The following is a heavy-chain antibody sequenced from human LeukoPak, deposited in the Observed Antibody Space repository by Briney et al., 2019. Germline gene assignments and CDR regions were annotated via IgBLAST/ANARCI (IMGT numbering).Heavy chain of an antibody. Sequence: PSETLSLTCSVSGGSISGFYWSWIRQPPGKGLEWIGYIYYSGSTNYNPSLKSRVTISVDTSKNQFSLKLSSVTAADTAVYYCARVVYGSGSPDFWGQGTLVTVSS. J-gene: IGHJ4*02. D-gene: IGHD3-10*01. CDR1: GGSISGFY. CDR3: ARVVYGSGSPDF. V-gene: IGHV4-59*01. CDR2: IYYSGST.